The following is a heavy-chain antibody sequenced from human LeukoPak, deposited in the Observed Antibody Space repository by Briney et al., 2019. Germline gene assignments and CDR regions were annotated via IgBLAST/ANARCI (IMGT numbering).Heavy chain of an antibody. J-gene: IGHJ4*02. D-gene: IGHD3-16*01. V-gene: IGHV3-23*01. CDR3: AKAGSIYLWYFDY. CDR2: ISGSGGST. Sequence: GGSLRLSCAASGFTFSSYAMSWVRPAPGKGLEWVSAISGSGGSTYYADSVKGRFTISRDNSKNTLYLQMNNLRAEDTAVYYCAKAGSIYLWYFDYWGQGTLVTVSS. CDR1: GFTFSSYA.